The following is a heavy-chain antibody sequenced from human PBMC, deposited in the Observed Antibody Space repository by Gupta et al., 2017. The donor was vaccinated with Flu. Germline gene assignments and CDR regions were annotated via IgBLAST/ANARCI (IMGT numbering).Heavy chain of an antibody. Sequence: PGKGLEWVGRIKSKTDGGTTDYAAPVKGRFTISRDDSKNTLYLQMNSLKTEDTAVYYCTTDALRGYDYDYFDYWGQGTLVTVSS. J-gene: IGHJ4*02. CDR3: TTDALRGYDYDYFDY. V-gene: IGHV3-15*01. D-gene: IGHD5-12*01. CDR2: IKSKTDGGTT.